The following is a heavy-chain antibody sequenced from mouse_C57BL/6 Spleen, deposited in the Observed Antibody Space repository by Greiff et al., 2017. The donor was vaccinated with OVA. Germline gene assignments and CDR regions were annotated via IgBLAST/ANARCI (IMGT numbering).Heavy chain of an antibody. D-gene: IGHD1-1*01. CDR3: ARITTVVAHYAMDY. J-gene: IGHJ4*01. CDR2: INPNNGGT. CDR1: GYTFTDYN. V-gene: IGHV1-22*01. Sequence: EVQRVESGPELVKPGASVKMSCKASGYTFTDYNMHWVKQSHGKSLEWIGYINPNNGGTSYNQQFKGKATLTVNKSSSTAYMELRSLTSEDSAVYYCARITTVVAHYAMDYWGQGTSVTVSS.